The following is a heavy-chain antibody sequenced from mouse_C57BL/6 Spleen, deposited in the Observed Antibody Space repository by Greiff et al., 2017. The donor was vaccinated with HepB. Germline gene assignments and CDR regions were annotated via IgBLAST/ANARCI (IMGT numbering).Heavy chain of an antibody. CDR3: TTQLPYFDY. CDR1: GFNIKDDY. V-gene: IGHV14-4*01. J-gene: IGHJ2*01. CDR2: IDPENGDT. D-gene: IGHD4-1*02. Sequence: DVKLVESGAELVRPGASVKLSCTASGFNIKDDYMHWVKQRPEQGLEWIGWIDPENGDTEYASKFQGKATITADTSSNTAYLQLSSLTSEDTAVYYCTTQLPYFDYWGQGTTLTVSS.